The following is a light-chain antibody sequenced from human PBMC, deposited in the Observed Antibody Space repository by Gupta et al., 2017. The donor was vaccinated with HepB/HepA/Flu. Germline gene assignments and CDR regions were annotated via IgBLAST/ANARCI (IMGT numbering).Light chain of an antibody. V-gene: IGLV2-23*02. J-gene: IGLJ2*01. CDR2: GVS. Sequence: QSALTQPASVSGSPGQSITLPCTGTSSDVGSYNLVSWYQQHPGKAPKLMIYGVSKRPSGVSNRFSGSKSGNTASLTIAGLQAEDEADYYCCSYAGSSTLVFGGGTKLTVL. CDR3: CSYAGSSTLV. CDR1: SSDVGSYNL.